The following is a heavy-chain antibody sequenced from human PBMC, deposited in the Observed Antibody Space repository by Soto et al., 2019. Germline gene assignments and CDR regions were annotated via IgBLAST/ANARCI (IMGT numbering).Heavy chain of an antibody. CDR3: ARSLPRASTMVRGPRTPDYYYYGMDV. J-gene: IGHJ6*02. CDR2: IYPGDSDT. Sequence: SLKISCKGSGYSFTSYWIGWVRQMPGKGLEWMGIIYPGDSDTRYSPSFQGQVTISADKSISTAYLQWSSLKASDTAMYYCARSLPRASTMVRGPRTPDYYYYGMDVWGQGTTVTVSS. CDR1: GYSFTSYW. D-gene: IGHD3-10*01. V-gene: IGHV5-51*01.